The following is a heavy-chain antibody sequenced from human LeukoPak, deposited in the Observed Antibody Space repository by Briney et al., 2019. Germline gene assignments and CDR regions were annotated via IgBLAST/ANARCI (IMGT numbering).Heavy chain of an antibody. CDR2: ISYDGSNK. CDR3: ARDKTGSGWPLIFDY. Sequence: GRSLRLSCAASGFTFSSYGMHWVRQAPGKGLEWVAVISYDGSNKYYADSVKGRFTISRDNSKNTLYLQMNSLRAEDTAVYYCARDKTGSGWPLIFDYWGQGTLVTASS. D-gene: IGHD6-19*01. V-gene: IGHV3-30*03. CDR1: GFTFSSYG. J-gene: IGHJ4*02.